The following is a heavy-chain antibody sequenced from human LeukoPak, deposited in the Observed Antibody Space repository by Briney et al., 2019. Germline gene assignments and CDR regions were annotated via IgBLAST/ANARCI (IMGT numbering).Heavy chain of an antibody. J-gene: IGHJ4*02. CDR1: GGSISSSSYY. V-gene: IGHV4-39*01. CDR3: ARQVRSSWYSDY. Sequence: SETLSLTCTVSGGSISSSSYYWGWIRQPPGKGLEWIGIIYCSGSTYYNPSLKSRVTISVDTSKNQFSLKLSSVTAADTAMYYCARQVRSSWYSDYWGQGTLVTVSS. CDR2: IYCSGST. D-gene: IGHD6-13*01.